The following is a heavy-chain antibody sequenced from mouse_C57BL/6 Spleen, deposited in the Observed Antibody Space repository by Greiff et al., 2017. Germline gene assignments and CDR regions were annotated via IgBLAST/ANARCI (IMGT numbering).Heavy chain of an antibody. V-gene: IGHV1-69*01. CDR1: GYTFTSYW. J-gene: IGHJ2*01. CDR3: ARYYSNYDFDY. D-gene: IGHD2-5*01. Sequence: VQLQQPGAELVMPGASVKLSCKASGYTFTSYWMHWVKQRPGQGLEWIGEIDPSDSYTNYNQKFKGKSTLTVDKSSSTAYMQLSSLTSEDSAVYYCARYYSNYDFDYWGQGTTLTVSS. CDR2: IDPSDSYT.